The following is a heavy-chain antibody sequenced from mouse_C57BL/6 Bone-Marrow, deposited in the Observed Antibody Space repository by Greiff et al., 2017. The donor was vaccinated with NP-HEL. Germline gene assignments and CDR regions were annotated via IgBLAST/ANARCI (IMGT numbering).Heavy chain of an antibody. Sequence: VQLQQSGAELVRPGASVKLSCTASGFNIKDDYMHWVKQRPEQGLEWIGWIDPENGDTEYASKFQGKATITADTSSNTAYLQLSSLTSEDTAVYYCNPDGYHGAYWGQGTLVTVSA. CDR2: IDPENGDT. CDR1: GFNIKDDY. J-gene: IGHJ3*01. V-gene: IGHV14-4*01. CDR3: NPDGYHGAY. D-gene: IGHD2-3*01.